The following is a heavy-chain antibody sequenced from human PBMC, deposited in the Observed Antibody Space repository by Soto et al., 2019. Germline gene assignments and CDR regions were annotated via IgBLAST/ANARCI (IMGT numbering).Heavy chain of an antibody. Sequence: SETLSLTCTVSGGSISSGDYYWSWIRQPPGKGLEWIGYIYYSGSTYYNPSLKSRVTISVDTSKNQFSLKLSSVTAADTAVYYCAREARVVVAATEVYYYYGMDVWGQGTTVTAP. CDR2: IYYSGST. D-gene: IGHD2-15*01. J-gene: IGHJ6*02. CDR3: AREARVVVAATEVYYYYGMDV. CDR1: GGSISSGDYY. V-gene: IGHV4-30-4*01.